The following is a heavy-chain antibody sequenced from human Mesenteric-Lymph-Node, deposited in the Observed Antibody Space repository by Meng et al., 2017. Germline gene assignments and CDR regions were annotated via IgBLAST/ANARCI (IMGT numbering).Heavy chain of an antibody. CDR1: GFSLSTSGVG. CDR2: IYWDDDK. CDR3: AHRRFRDGYNLLEYYFDY. V-gene: IGHV2-5*02. Sequence: QITLKEFVPTPVKPTQPLPLPCTFSGFSLSTSGVGVGWIRQPPGKALEWLALIYWDDDKRYSPSLKSRLTITKDTSKNQVVLTMTNMGPVDTATYYCAHRRFRDGYNLLEYYFDYWGQGTLVTVSS. D-gene: IGHD5-24*01. J-gene: IGHJ4*02.